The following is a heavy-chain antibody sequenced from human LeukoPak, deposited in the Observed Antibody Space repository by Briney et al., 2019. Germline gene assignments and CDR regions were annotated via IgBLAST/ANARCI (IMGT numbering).Heavy chain of an antibody. V-gene: IGHV4-59*01. CDR1: GGSIGTYS. CDR3: ARGVYTAAAQYGY. D-gene: IGHD6-13*01. CDR2: IYYSGTT. Sequence: PSEILSLTCTVSGGSIGTYSWTWIRQPPVKGLEWIGYIYYSGTTNYNPSLKSRVTISVDTSKNQFSLKLSSVTAADTAVYYCARGVYTAAAQYGYWGQGTLVTVSS. J-gene: IGHJ4*02.